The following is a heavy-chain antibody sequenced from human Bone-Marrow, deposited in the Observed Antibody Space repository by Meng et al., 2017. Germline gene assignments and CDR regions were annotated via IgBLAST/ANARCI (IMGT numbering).Heavy chain of an antibody. J-gene: IGHJ4*02. CDR2: ISSSSSYI. CDR1: GFTFSSYS. V-gene: IGHV3-21*01. D-gene: IGHD3-22*01. Sequence: GEFLKTFRAASGFTFSSYSMNWVRQAPGKGLEWVSSISSSSSYIYYAGTVKGRFTISRDNAKNSLYLQMNSLRAEDPAVYYCARAGGSSFYYDSRGYRYYFDYWGQGTLVTVSS. CDR3: ARAGGSSFYYDSRGYRYYFDY.